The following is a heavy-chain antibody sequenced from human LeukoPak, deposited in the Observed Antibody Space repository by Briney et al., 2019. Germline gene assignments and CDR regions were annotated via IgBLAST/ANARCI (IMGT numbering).Heavy chain of an antibody. V-gene: IGHV3-7*01. D-gene: IGHD2-2*02. CDR3: ARERGGFCSGTTCYKAFDI. CDR1: GFDFSEHE. J-gene: IGHJ3*02. CDR2: IKQDGSEK. Sequence: GSLRLSCAASGFDFSEHEMDWVRQAPRKGLEWLANIKQDGSEKYYVGSVKGRFTISRDNAKNSLDLQMTSLRAEDTAVYYCARERGGFCSGTTCYKAFDIWGQGTMVTVSS.